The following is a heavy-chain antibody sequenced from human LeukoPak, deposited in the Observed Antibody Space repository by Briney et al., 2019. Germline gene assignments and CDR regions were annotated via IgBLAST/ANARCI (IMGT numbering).Heavy chain of an antibody. CDR3: ARDLPFRDGDCP. V-gene: IGHV4-59*01. CDR1: GGSISSYY. CDR2: IYYSGST. Sequence: SETLSLTCTVSGGSISSYYWSWIRQPPGKGLKWIGYIYYSGSTNYNPSLKSRVTISVDTSKNQFSLKLSSVTAADTAVYYCARDLPFRDGDCPWGQGTLVTVSS. D-gene: IGHD2-15*01. J-gene: IGHJ5*02.